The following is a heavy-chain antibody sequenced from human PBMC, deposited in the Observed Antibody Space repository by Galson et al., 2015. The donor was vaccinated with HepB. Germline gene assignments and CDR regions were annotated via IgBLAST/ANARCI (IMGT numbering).Heavy chain of an antibody. Sequence: SLRLSCAASGFTFDDYAMHWVRQAPGKGLEWVSGISWNSGSIGYADSVKGRFTTSRDNAKNSLYLQMNSLRAEDTALYYCAKGPCSGGSCSYYYYMDVWGKGTTVTVSS. CDR2: ISWNSGSI. D-gene: IGHD2-15*01. CDR3: AKGPCSGGSCSYYYYMDV. CDR1: GFTFDDYA. J-gene: IGHJ6*03. V-gene: IGHV3-9*01.